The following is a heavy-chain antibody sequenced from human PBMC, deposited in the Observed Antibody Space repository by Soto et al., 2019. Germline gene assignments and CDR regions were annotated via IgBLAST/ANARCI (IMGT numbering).Heavy chain of an antibody. D-gene: IGHD3-16*01. CDR3: ARVWEQWTVDY. CDR2: IYYSGST. CDR1: GGSLSSGGYY. Sequence: SETMCLTCPVAGGSLSSGGYYWGWIRPPPGKGLEWIGYIYYSGSTYYNPSLKSRVTISVDTSKNQFSLKLSSVTAADTAVYYCARVWEQWTVDYWGQGTLVTVSS. J-gene: IGHJ4*02. V-gene: IGHV4-30-4*02.